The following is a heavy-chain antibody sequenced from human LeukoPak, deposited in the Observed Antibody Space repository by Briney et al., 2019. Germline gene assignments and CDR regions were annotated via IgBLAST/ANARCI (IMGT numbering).Heavy chain of an antibody. Sequence: GGSLRLSCAASGFTFSNYAMHWVRQAPDKGLEWVAVVSYDGSNRYYADSVKGRFTVSRDNSKNTLFLQMNSLRAEDTAVYYCAIGDSLGELSSSFEYWGQGTLVTVSS. CDR3: AIGDSLGELSSSFEY. J-gene: IGHJ4*02. D-gene: IGHD3-16*02. CDR1: GFTFSNYA. V-gene: IGHV3-30*04. CDR2: VSYDGSNR.